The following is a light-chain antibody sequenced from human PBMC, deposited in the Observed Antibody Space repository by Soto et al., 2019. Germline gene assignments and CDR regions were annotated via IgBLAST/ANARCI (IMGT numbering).Light chain of an antibody. Sequence: QAAVTQPPSVSGAPGQRVTISCTGSSSNIGAGYDVHWYQQLPGTAPKLLIYGNSNRPSGVPDRFSGSKSGTSASLAITGLQAEDEADYYCQSYDSSLSGSNVVFGGGTKLTVL. CDR3: QSYDSSLSGSNVV. J-gene: IGLJ2*01. V-gene: IGLV1-40*01. CDR2: GNS. CDR1: SSNIGAGYD.